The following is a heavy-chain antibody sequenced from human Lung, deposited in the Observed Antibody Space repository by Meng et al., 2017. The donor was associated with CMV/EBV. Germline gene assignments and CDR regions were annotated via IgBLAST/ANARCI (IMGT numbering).Heavy chain of an antibody. V-gene: IGHV4-34*01. CDR3: ARTLPPARGHRLAY. Sequence: SETLSLXCAVHGESFSGYSWSWIRQPPGKGLEWIGEISHSGITNYNPSLKSRVTISLDTSKNQFSLKLNSVAAADTAVFYCARTLPPARGHRLAYWGQGTLVTVSS. J-gene: IGHJ4*02. D-gene: IGHD1-14*01. CDR2: ISHSGIT. CDR1: GESFSGYS.